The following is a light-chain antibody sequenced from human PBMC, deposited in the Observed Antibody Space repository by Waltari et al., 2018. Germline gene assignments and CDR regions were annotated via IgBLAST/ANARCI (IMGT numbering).Light chain of an antibody. V-gene: IGKV1-39*01. CDR1: QYISSY. J-gene: IGKJ1*01. Sequence: DIQMTQSPSSLSAFVGDRVTITCRASQYISSYLNWYQHKSGKAPKLLIYAASSLQSGVPSRFSGSGSGTDFTLTISNRQPEDFATYFCQHTYSIPWTFGQVTKVEIE. CDR3: QHTYSIPWT. CDR2: AAS.